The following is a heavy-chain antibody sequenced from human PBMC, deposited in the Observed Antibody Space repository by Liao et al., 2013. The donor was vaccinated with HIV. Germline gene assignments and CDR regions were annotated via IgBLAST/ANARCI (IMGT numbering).Heavy chain of an antibody. Sequence: QVQLQESGPGLVKPSQTLSLTCTVSGGSISSGSYYWSWIRQPAGKGLEWIGRIYTSGSTNYNPSLKSRVTISVDTSKNQFSLKLSSVTAADTAVYYCAGSLYYDMSGYMDVWGQRDHGHRLL. CDR1: GGSISSGSYY. D-gene: IGHD3-9*01. CDR2: IYTSGST. CDR3: AGSLYYDMSGYMDV. J-gene: IGHJ6*03. V-gene: IGHV4-61*02.